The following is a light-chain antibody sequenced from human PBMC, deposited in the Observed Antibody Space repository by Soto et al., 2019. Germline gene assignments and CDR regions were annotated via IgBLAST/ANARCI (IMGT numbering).Light chain of an antibody. CDR1: SSDVGGYNY. CDR2: DVS. Sequence: QSALTQPPSASGSPGQSVTISCTGTSSDVGGYNYVSWYQQHPGKAPKLMIYDVSKRPSGVPDRFSGSKSGNTASLTVSGLQAEDEADYYCNSYAGSNNLVVGGGTKLTVL. V-gene: IGLV2-8*01. CDR3: NSYAGSNNLV. J-gene: IGLJ2*01.